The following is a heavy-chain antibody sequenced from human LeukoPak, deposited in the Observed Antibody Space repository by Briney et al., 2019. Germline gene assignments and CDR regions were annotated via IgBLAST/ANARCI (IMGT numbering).Heavy chain of an antibody. D-gene: IGHD3-10*01. CDR2: IYDIGNT. CDR3: ARGGSFYYHMDV. Sequence: SETLSLTCTVSPDSVTDYYWCWIRQPVGKGLEWIGYIYDIGNTNYNPSLQSRVTMSVDRSKNQFSLKLTSVTAADTAVYYCARGGSFYYHMDVWGKGTTVTVSS. CDR1: PDSVTDYY. V-gene: IGHV4-4*07. J-gene: IGHJ6*03.